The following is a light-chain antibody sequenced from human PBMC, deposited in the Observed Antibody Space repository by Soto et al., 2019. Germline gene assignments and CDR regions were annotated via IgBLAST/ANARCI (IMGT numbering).Light chain of an antibody. CDR1: QSISNN. V-gene: IGKV3-15*01. J-gene: IGKJ1*01. Sequence: EIVMTQSPATLSVSPGERATLSCRASQSISNNLAWYHQRPGQAPSLLIYGASTRATGIPARFSGSGSGTEVTLTISSLQSEDFAVYYCQQYNNWWTFGQGTRVEIK. CDR2: GAS. CDR3: QQYNNWWT.